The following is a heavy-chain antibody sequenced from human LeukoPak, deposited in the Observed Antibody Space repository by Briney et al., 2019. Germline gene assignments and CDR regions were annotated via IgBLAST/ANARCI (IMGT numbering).Heavy chain of an antibody. CDR3: ARGLFPFFTMTESDWFDP. J-gene: IGHJ5*02. V-gene: IGHV1-8*03. CDR2: MNPNSGNT. Sequence: ASVKVSCKASGYTFTSYDINWVRQATGQGLEWMGWMNPNSGNTGYAQKFQGRVTITRNTSISTAYMELSSLRSEDTAVYYCARGLFPFFTMTESDWFDPWGQGTLVTVSS. CDR1: GYTFTSYD. D-gene: IGHD3-22*01.